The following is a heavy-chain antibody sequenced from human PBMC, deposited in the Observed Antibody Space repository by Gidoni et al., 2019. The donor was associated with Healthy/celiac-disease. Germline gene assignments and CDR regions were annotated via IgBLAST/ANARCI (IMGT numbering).Heavy chain of an antibody. Sequence: QLQLQESGSGLSKPSQTLSLTCAVSGGSISSGGYSWSWIRQPPGKGLEWIGYIYHSGSTYYNPSLKSRVTISVDRSKNQFSLKLSSVTAADTAVYYCASHDYGDYAFDYWGQGTLVTVSS. CDR3: ASHDYGDYAFDY. D-gene: IGHD4-17*01. CDR2: IYHSGST. V-gene: IGHV4-30-2*01. CDR1: GGSISSGGYS. J-gene: IGHJ4*02.